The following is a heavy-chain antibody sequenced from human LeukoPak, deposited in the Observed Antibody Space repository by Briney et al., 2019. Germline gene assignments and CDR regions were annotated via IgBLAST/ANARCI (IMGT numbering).Heavy chain of an antibody. J-gene: IGHJ4*02. CDR3: ARAGHRRYYYDNGYDY. CDR2: ISAYNGHT. CDR1: GYTFTSYG. D-gene: IGHD3-22*01. Sequence: ASVKVSCKASGYTFTSYGINWVRQAPGQGLEWMGWISAYNGHTNYAQKLQGRVTMTTDTSTSTAYMELRSLRSDDTAVYYCARAGHRRYYYDNGYDYWGQGTLVTVSS. V-gene: IGHV1-18*01.